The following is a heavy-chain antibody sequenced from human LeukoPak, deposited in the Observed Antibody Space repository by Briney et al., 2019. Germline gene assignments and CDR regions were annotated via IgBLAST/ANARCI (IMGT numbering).Heavy chain of an antibody. CDR1: GFTFDDYG. D-gene: IGHD1-1*01. J-gene: IGHJ4*02. V-gene: IGHV3-20*04. CDR2: INWNGGST. CDR3: ARVQREVMWYYFDY. Sequence: GGSLTLSCAASGFTFDDYGMSWVRQAPGEGLEWVSGINWNGGSTGYAASVKGRFPIARDNAKDSLYLQMNSLRGEDTGFYFCARVQREVMWYYFDYCGEGTLVTVSS.